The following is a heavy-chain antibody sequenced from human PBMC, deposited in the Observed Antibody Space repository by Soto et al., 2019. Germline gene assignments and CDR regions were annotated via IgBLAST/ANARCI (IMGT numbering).Heavy chain of an antibody. CDR2: IYPGDSDT. Sequence: PGESLKISCTVSGYSFTRYWIGWVRQMPGKGLEWMGIIYPGDSDTRYSPSFQGQVTISADKSISTAYLQWSSLKASDTAMYYCARVATPDYYYYYYMDVWGKGTTVTVSS. J-gene: IGHJ6*03. CDR3: ARVATPDYYYYYYMDV. CDR1: GYSFTRYW. V-gene: IGHV5-51*01. D-gene: IGHD5-12*01.